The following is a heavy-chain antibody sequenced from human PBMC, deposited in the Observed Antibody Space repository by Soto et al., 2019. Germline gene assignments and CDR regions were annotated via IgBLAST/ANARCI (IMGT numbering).Heavy chain of an antibody. CDR3: AKDNYGSGEIGY. V-gene: IGHV3-9*01. D-gene: IGHD3-10*01. Sequence: EVQLVESGGGLVQPGRYLRLSCAASGFPFDDYAMHWVRQAPGKGLEWVSGISWNSGSIGYADSVKGRFTISRDNAKNSLYLPMNSLRAEDTALYYCAKDNYGSGEIGYWGQGTLVTVSS. CDR1: GFPFDDYA. J-gene: IGHJ4*02. CDR2: ISWNSGSI.